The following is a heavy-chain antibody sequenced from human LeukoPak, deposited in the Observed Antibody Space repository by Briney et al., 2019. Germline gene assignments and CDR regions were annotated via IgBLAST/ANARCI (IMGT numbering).Heavy chain of an antibody. CDR1: GYTFTSYY. V-gene: IGHV1-18*04. CDR2: ISAYNGNT. CDR3: AVAARTFDY. D-gene: IGHD6-6*01. J-gene: IGHJ4*02. Sequence: ASVKVSCKASGYTFTSYYMHWVRQAPGQGLEWMGWISAYNGNTNYAQKLQGRVTMTTDTSTSTAYMELRSLRSDDTAVYYCAVAARTFDYWGQGTLVTVSS.